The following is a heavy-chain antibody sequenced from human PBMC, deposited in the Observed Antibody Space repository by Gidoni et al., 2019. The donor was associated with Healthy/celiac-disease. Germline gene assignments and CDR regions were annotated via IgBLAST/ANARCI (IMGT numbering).Heavy chain of an antibody. V-gene: IGHV5-51*01. D-gene: IGHD3-3*01. CDR1: GYSFTSYW. Sequence: EVQLVQSGAEVKKPEAGLKSDCKGSGYSFTSYWIGWVLPTPVKGLEWMGIFYPGDSDTRYSPSLHGQVTTSADKSISTAYLQWSSLKASDTAMYSCARGYFWSGYYFDSWGQGTLVTVSS. CDR3: ARGYFWSGYYFDS. CDR2: FYPGDSDT. J-gene: IGHJ4*02.